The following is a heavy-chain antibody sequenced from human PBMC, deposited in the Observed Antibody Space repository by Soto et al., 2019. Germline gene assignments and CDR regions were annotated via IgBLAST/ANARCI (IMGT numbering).Heavy chain of an antibody. V-gene: IGHV3-48*02. CDR2: ISGTSKTI. J-gene: IGHJ4*02. Sequence: DVQLVESGGGLVKPGGSLRLSCAASGFNFHTYTMTWVRQAPGKGLEWVSYISGTSKTIYYADSVKGRFTISRDNAKNSLYLQLNSLRDEETAVYYCATGYCRSDNCHFTHWGQGTLVTVSS. D-gene: IGHD2-2*03. CDR1: GFNFHTYT. CDR3: ATGYCRSDNCHFTH.